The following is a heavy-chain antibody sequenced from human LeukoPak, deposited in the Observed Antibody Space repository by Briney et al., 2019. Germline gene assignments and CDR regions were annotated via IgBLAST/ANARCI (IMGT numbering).Heavy chain of an antibody. CDR2: IQYDGSKK. J-gene: IGHJ4*02. Sequence: GGSLRLSCVASGFTFSSNGMHWVRQAPGKGLEWVTFIQYDGSKKYYADSVKGRFTISRDNSKNTLDLEMNSLRAEDTAVYYCAKDIGSYYDYWGQGILVTVSS. D-gene: IGHD3-10*01. V-gene: IGHV3-30*02. CDR3: AKDIGSYYDY. CDR1: GFTFSSNG.